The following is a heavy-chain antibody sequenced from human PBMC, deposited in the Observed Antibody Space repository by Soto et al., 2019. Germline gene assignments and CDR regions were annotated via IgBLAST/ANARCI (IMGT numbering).Heavy chain of an antibody. J-gene: IGHJ4*02. CDR2: ITGGGDRT. V-gene: IGHV3-23*01. D-gene: IGHD4-4*01. CDR3: ARKYSDYTPSFDS. Sequence: GGSLRLSCAASGFTFYQYVMSWVRQAPGMGPEWVATITGGGDRTFYADSVKGRFTISRDNSKNTLFLQLNSLKAEDTAIYYCARKYSDYTPSFDSWGQGTLVTVSS. CDR1: GFTFYQYV.